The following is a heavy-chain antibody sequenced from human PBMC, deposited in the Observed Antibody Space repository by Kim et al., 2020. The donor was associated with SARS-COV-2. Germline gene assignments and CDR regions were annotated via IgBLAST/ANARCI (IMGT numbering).Heavy chain of an antibody. CDR3: AKVLRGRNYFFYGLDV. V-gene: IGHV3-9*01. J-gene: IGHJ6*01. Sequence: GGSLRLSCAASGFTLGDYAMHWVRQAPGKGLEWVSGISWNGDSIGYADSVKGRFTISRDNTKSSLYLQLTGLRPDDTALYYCAKVLRGRNYFFYGLDVWG. CDR2: ISWNGDSI. CDR1: GFTLGDYA.